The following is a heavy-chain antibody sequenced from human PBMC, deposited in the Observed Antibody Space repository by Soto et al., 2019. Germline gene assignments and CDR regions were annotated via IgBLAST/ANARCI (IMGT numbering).Heavy chain of an antibody. J-gene: IGHJ4*02. CDR2: INHSGST. Sequence: SDTLSLTCAVYGVSFSGYYWSWILQPPGKGLEWIGEINHSGSTNYNPSLKSRVTISVDTSKNQFSLNLSSVTAADTAVYYCARGPTSDKVDYWGQGTLVTVSS. V-gene: IGHV4-34*01. CDR1: GVSFSGYY. CDR3: ARGPTSDKVDY.